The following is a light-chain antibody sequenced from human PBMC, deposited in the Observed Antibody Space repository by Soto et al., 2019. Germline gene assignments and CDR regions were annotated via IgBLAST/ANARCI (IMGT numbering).Light chain of an antibody. Sequence: EIVMTQSPVTLSVSPGERATLSCRASQSVSSNLAWYQQKPGQAPRLLIYGASTRATGIAARFSGSGSGTDFTLTISSLEPADSAVYYCQQRYDSWTFGHGTKVDIK. J-gene: IGKJ1*01. CDR1: QSVSSN. CDR3: QQRYDSWT. V-gene: IGKV3-15*01. CDR2: GAS.